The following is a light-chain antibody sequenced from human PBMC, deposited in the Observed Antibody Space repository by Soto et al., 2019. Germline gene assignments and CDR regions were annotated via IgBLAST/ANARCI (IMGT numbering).Light chain of an antibody. V-gene: IGLV3-21*02. Sequence: SYELTQPPSVSVAPGQTARITCGGGRVGTESVHWYQQKPGQAPVLVAYDDSNRPSGIPERFSGSNSANTATLTITRVAAGDEADYYCQLWDTISDRYVFGTGTKVTVL. CDR3: QLWDTISDRYV. J-gene: IGLJ1*01. CDR1: RVGTES. CDR2: DDS.